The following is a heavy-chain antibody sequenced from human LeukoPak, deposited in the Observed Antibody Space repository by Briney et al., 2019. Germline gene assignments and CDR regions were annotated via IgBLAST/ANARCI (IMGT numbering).Heavy chain of an antibody. CDR2: ISGSGGST. Sequence: PGGSLRLSCAASGFTFSSYAMSWVRQAPGKGLEWVSAISGSGGSTYYADSVKGRFTISRDNSKNTLYLRMNSLRAEDTAVYYCAKEGVLATPGHYYYYYMDVWGKGTTVTVSS. CDR1: GFTFSSYA. J-gene: IGHJ6*03. CDR3: AKEGVLATPGHYYYYYMDV. D-gene: IGHD5-12*01. V-gene: IGHV3-23*01.